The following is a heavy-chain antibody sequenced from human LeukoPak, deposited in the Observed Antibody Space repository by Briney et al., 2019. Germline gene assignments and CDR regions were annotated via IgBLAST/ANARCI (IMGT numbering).Heavy chain of an antibody. V-gene: IGHV5-51*01. D-gene: IGHD2-2*01. J-gene: IGHJ3*02. CDR1: GYSFTNYW. Sequence: GESLKISCKGSGYSFTNYWIGWVRQMPGEGLEWMGIIYPGDSETTYSPAFRGQATISADKPINTAYLQWSSLKASDTAMYYCARHLLPASATTRSPYDIWGQGTMVTVSS. CDR2: IYPGDSET. CDR3: ARHLLPASATTRSPYDI.